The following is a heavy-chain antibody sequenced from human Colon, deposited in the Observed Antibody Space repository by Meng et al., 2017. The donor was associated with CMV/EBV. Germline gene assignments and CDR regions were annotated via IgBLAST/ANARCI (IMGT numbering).Heavy chain of an antibody. CDR1: GYTFSGYF. J-gene: IGHJ4*02. CDR3: ARPTHYDSSGWLY. Sequence: KASGYTFSGYFLHWVRQAPGQGLEWMGPINADSGAPKYAQAFEGRVTMTRDTSTSTVYMELSGLRSDDTAVYYCARPTHYDSSGWLYWGQGTLVTVSS. CDR2: INADSGAP. D-gene: IGHD3-22*01. V-gene: IGHV1-2*06.